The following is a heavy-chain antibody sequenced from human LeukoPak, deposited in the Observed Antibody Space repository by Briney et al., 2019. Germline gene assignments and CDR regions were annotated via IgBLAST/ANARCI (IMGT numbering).Heavy chain of an antibody. V-gene: IGHV4-38-2*02. CDR2: IYHSGST. CDR3: ARSLQWLVLS. Sequence: KASETLSLTCTVSGYSISSGYYWGWIRQPPGKGLEWIGSIYHSGSTYYNPSLKSRVTISVDTSKNQFSLKLSSVTAADTAVYYCARSLQWLVLSWGQGTLVTVSS. D-gene: IGHD6-19*01. J-gene: IGHJ4*02. CDR1: GYSISSGYY.